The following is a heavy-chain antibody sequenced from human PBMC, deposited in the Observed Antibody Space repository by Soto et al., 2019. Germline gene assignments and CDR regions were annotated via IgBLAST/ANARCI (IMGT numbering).Heavy chain of an antibody. Sequence: QLQMQESGPGLVKTSETLSLACTVSGGSISNSRYYWGWIRQPPGKGLEWIGSTYYSGYTYYNPSLKSRVTISVDTSKNQFSLKLSSVTAADTAVYYCARPVGVEQELVHDAYDMWGQGTMVTVSS. CDR2: TYYSGYT. V-gene: IGHV4-39*01. D-gene: IGHD6-13*01. CDR3: ARPVGVEQELVHDAYDM. CDR1: GGSISNSRYY. J-gene: IGHJ3*02.